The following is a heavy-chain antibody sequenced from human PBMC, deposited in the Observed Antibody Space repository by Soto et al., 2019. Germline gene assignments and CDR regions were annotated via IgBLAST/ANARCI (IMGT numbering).Heavy chain of an antibody. J-gene: IGHJ6*02. Sequence: SETLSLTCTVSGGSISSYYWGWIRQPPGKGLEWIGYIYYSGSTNYNPSLKSRVTISVDTSKNQFSLKLSSVTAADTAVYYCARQSPDYDFWSGYYSYYYGMDVWGQGTTVTVS. CDR3: ARQSPDYDFWSGYYSYYYGMDV. D-gene: IGHD3-3*01. CDR2: IYYSGST. CDR1: GGSISSYY. V-gene: IGHV4-59*08.